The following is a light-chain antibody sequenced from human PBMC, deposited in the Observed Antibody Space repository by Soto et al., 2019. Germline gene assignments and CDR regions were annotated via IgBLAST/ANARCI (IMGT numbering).Light chain of an antibody. CDR3: SAYTTYNPLI. J-gene: IGLJ1*01. CDR2: EVN. V-gene: IGLV2-14*01. Sequence: QSALTQPASVSGSPGQSVTISCTGTSSDVGGYDYVSWYQQHPGTAPKLILYEVNNRPSGVSNRFSGSNSGNTASLIISGLQTEDEANYDCSAYTTYNPLIFGTGTKVTVL. CDR1: SSDVGGYDY.